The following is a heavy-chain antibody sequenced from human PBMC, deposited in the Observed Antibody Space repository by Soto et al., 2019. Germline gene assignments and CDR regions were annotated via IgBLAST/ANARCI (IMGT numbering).Heavy chain of an antibody. CDR2: IVVGSGNT. V-gene: IGHV1-58*01. J-gene: IGHJ4*02. D-gene: IGHD5-18*01. Sequence: SVKVSCKASGFTFTNSAVQWVRQARGQRLEWIGWIVVGSGNTNYAQKFQARVTITRDMSTTTAYMELSSLRSEDTAVYYCATDKGDSYGYGSYWGQGTLVTVSS. CDR3: ATDKGDSYGYGSY. CDR1: GFTFTNSA.